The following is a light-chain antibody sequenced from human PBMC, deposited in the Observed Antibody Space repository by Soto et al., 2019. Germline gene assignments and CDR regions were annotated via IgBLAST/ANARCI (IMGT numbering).Light chain of an antibody. Sequence: AIQMTQSPSSLSASVGDRVTITCRASQGIRNDLGWYQQKPGKAPKLLIYDASTLQSGVPSRFSGSGSGTDFTLTISTLQPEDFATYFCLQDYNYPYTFGQGTKLEIK. CDR2: DAS. CDR3: LQDYNYPYT. V-gene: IGKV1-6*01. CDR1: QGIRND. J-gene: IGKJ2*01.